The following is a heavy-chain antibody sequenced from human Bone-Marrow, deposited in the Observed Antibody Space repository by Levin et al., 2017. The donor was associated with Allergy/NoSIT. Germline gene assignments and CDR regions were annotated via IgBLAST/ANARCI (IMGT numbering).Heavy chain of an antibody. V-gene: IGHV4-39*07. CDR2: IYYSGST. J-gene: IGHJ6*02. D-gene: IGHD6-19*01. CDR3: ARDLVVAVAGGAYYYYGMDV. Sequence: SQTLSLTCTVSGGSISSSSYYWGWIRQPPGKGLEWIGSIYYSGSTYYNPSLKSRVTISVDTSKNQFSLKLSSVTAADTAVYYCARDLVVAVAGGAYYYYGMDVWGQGTTVTVSS. CDR1: GGSISSSSYY.